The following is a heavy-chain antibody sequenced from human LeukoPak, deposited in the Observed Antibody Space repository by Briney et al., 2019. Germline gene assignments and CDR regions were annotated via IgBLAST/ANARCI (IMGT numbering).Heavy chain of an antibody. CDR2: IYTSGST. CDR3: AREIRGYSGYGGLVDY. Sequence: SQTLSLTCTVSGGSISSGSYYWSWIRQPAGKGLEWIGRIYTSGSTNYNPSLKSRVTISVDTSNNQFSLKLSSVTAADTAVYYCAREIRGYSGYGGLVDYWGQGTLVTVSS. CDR1: GGSISSGSYY. J-gene: IGHJ4*02. V-gene: IGHV4-61*02. D-gene: IGHD5-12*01.